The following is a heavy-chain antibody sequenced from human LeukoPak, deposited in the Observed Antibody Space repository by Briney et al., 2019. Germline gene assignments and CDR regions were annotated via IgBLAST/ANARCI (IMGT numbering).Heavy chain of an antibody. J-gene: IGHJ6*04. CDR3: AELGITMIGGV. D-gene: IGHD3-10*02. CDR1: GLMFHEHW. Sequence: GGSLRLSCESSGLMFHEHWMLWVRRVPGKGLAWVARIDRDGLTREYADSVKGRFTISRDNAKNSLYLQMNSLRAEDTAVYYCAELGITMIGGVWGKGTTVTISS. V-gene: IGHV3-74*03. CDR2: IDRDGLTR.